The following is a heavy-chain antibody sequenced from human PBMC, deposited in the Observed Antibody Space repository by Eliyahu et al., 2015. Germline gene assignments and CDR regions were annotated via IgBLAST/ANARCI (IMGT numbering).Heavy chain of an antibody. J-gene: IGHJ5*02. CDR1: GXXFPGYY. CDR3: ARAGLQHNWFDP. CDR2: INPNSGGT. Sequence: QVQLVQSGAEVKKPXASVKVSCKXSGXXFPGYYMHWVRQAPGQGLEWMGRINPNSGGTNYAQKFQGRVTMTRDTSISTAYMELSRLRSDDTAVYYCARAGLQHNWFDPWGQGTLVTVSS. V-gene: IGHV1-2*06. D-gene: IGHD4-11*01.